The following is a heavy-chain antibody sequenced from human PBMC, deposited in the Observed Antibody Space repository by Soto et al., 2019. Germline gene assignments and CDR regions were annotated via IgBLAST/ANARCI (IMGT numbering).Heavy chain of an antibody. CDR3: ATELRYFFDY. V-gene: IGHV3-30-3*01. Sequence: GGSLRLSCAASGFTFSSYAMHWVRQAPGKGLEWVAVISYDGSNKYYADSVKGRFTISRDNSKNTLYLQMNSLRAEDTAVYYCATELRYFFDYWGQGTLVTVSS. CDR1: GFTFSSYA. D-gene: IGHD3-9*01. J-gene: IGHJ4*02. CDR2: ISYDGSNK.